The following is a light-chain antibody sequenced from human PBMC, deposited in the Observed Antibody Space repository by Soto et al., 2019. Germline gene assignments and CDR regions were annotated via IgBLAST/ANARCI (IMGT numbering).Light chain of an antibody. Sequence: EIVVTQSPSTLSLSPGERATLSCRASQSVSSNHLAWYQQKPGQAPRLLIFASTGRPTVIPDRFTGSGSGTDFTLTISRLEPEDSAVYYCQQRHMWPITFGQGTRLEIK. CDR1: QSVSSNH. CDR3: QQRHMWPIT. CDR2: AST. V-gene: IGKV3D-20*02. J-gene: IGKJ5*01.